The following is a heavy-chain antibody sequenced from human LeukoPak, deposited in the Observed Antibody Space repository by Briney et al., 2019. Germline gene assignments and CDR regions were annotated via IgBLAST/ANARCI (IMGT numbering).Heavy chain of an antibody. CDR1: GGSISSSSAY. Sequence: TSETLSLTCTVSGGSISSSSAYWGWIRQPPGKGLEWIGSIYYSKNTYYNPSLKSRVTISADTSKNQFSLRLYSVSAADTAVYYCASPRGFSYGYFDHWGQGSLVTVSS. D-gene: IGHD5-18*01. CDR2: IYYSKNT. CDR3: ASPRGFSYGYFDH. V-gene: IGHV4-39*01. J-gene: IGHJ4*02.